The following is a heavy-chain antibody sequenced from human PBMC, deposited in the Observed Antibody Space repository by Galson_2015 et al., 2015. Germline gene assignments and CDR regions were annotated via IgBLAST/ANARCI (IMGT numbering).Heavy chain of an antibody. Sequence: AVIYWDDDKRYSPSLKSRLTITKDTSKNQVVLTVTNMDPVDTATYYCAHTLYYTGAYSFDYWGQGTLVTVSS. CDR3: AHTLYYTGAYSFDY. D-gene: IGHD2-8*02. J-gene: IGHJ4*02. CDR2: IYWDDDK. V-gene: IGHV2-5*02.